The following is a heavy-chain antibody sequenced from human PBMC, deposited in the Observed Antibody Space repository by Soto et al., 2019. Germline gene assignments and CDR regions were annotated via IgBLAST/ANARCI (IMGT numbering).Heavy chain of an antibody. V-gene: IGHV5-51*01. CDR3: ARAYGKYFDY. J-gene: IGHJ4*01. Sequence: GESLKISCKGSGYTFTSYWIGWVRQLPGKGLEWMGIIYPGDSDTRYSPSFQGQVTISADKSISTAYLQWSSLRAADTAMYFCARAYGKYFDYWGHGTPVTVSS. CDR2: IYPGDSDT. CDR1: GYTFTSYW. D-gene: IGHD3-10*01.